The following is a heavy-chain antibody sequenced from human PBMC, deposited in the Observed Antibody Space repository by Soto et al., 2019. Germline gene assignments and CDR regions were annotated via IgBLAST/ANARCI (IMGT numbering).Heavy chain of an antibody. CDR1: GGSFSGYY. CDR2: INHSGST. CDR3: ASRPSMRDFRSGYWDYYYYYGMDV. Sequence: SETLSLTCAVYGGSFSGYYWSWIRQPPGKGLEWIGEINHSGSTNYNPSLKSRVTISVDASKNQFSLKLSSVTAADTAVYYCASRPSMRDFRSGYWDYYYYYGMDVWGQGTTVTVSS. J-gene: IGHJ6*02. D-gene: IGHD3-3*01. V-gene: IGHV4-34*01.